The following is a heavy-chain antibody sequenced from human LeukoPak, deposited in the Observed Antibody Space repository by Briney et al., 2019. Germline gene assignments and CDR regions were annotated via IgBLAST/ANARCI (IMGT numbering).Heavy chain of an antibody. CDR3: AREVTALTTFGYDY. J-gene: IGHJ4*02. CDR1: GFTFNTYW. V-gene: IGHV3-74*01. Sequence: PGGSLRLSCVASGFTFNTYWMHWVRQAPGKGLVWVSRINSDGSTTNYADSVKGRFTISRDNAKNTLYLQMNSLRVEDTAVYYCAREVTALTTFGYDYWGQGTLVTVSS. D-gene: IGHD4-17*01. CDR2: INSDGSTT.